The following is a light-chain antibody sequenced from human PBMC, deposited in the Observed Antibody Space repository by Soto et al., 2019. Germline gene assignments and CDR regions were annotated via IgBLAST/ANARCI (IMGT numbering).Light chain of an antibody. V-gene: IGKV3-15*01. J-gene: IGKJ1*01. Sequence: EVVMTQSPGTLSVSPGERVTLSCRASQSVSSNLAWYQQKPGQAPRLLIFGASTRATGIPARFSGSESGTEFTLTINSLKSEDSAVYYCQQYDNWWTFGQGTKV. CDR3: QQYDNWWT. CDR1: QSVSSN. CDR2: GAS.